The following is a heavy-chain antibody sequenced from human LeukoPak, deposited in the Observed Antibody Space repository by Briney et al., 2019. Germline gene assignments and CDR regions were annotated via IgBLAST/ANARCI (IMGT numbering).Heavy chain of an antibody. CDR1: GFTFSDRY. D-gene: IGHD1-26*01. V-gene: IGHV3-72*01. CDR2: SRNKANSYTT. CDR3: ASSPAGRYTIEY. Sequence: GGSLRLSCAASGFTFSDRYMDWVRQAPGKGLEWVGRSRNKANSYTTEYAASVKGRFTVSRGDSNNSLYLQMNSLKTEDTAVYYCASSPAGRYTIEYWGQGTLVTVSS. J-gene: IGHJ4*02.